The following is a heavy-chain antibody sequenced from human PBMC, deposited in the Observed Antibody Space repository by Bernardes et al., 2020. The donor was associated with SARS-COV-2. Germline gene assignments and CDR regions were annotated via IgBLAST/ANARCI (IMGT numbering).Heavy chain of an antibody. J-gene: IGHJ6*02. CDR2: ISAYNGNT. CDR1: GYTFTSYG. Sequence: ASVKVSCKASGYTFTSYGISWVRQAPGQGLEWMGWISAYNGNTNYAQKLQGRVTMTTDTSTSTAYMELRSLRSDDTAVYYCASLISSGWYPWEYYYGMDVWGQGTTVTVSS. CDR3: ASLISSGWYPWEYYYGMDV. D-gene: IGHD6-19*01. V-gene: IGHV1-18*01.